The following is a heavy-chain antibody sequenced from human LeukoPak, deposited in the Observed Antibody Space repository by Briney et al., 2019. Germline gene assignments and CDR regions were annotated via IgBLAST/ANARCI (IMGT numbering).Heavy chain of an antibody. CDR1: GGTFSSYA. CDR2: ISAYNGNT. Sequence: ASVKVSCKASGGTFSSYAISWVRQAPGQGLEWMGWISAYNGNTNYAQRLQGRLTMTTDTSTSTACMELRSLRSDDTALYYCARDRPLIYYDSGDIRAHDAFDIWGQGTMVTVSS. J-gene: IGHJ3*02. CDR3: ARDRPLIYYDSGDIRAHDAFDI. D-gene: IGHD3-22*01. V-gene: IGHV1-18*01.